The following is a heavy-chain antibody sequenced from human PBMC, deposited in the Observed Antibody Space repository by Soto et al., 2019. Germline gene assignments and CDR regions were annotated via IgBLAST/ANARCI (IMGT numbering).Heavy chain of an antibody. Sequence: GASVKVSCKASGYTFTSYGISWVRQAPGQGLEWMGWISAYHGNTNYAQKLQGRVTMTTDTSTSTSYMELRSLRSDDTSEYYYVSEPRSGWYLLDYYYGMDVWGQGTTVTVSS. CDR3: VSEPRSGWYLLDYYYGMDV. V-gene: IGHV1-18*01. J-gene: IGHJ6*02. D-gene: IGHD6-19*01. CDR1: GYTFTSYG. CDR2: ISAYHGNT.